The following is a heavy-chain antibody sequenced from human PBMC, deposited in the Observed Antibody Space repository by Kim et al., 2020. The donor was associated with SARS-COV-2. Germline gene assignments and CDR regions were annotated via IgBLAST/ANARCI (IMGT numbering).Heavy chain of an antibody. V-gene: IGHV3-7*03. J-gene: IGHJ4*02. CDR2: INQDGKEK. CDR1: DFTLSAYW. Sequence: GGSLRLSCAASDFTLSAYWMSWVRQAPGKGLEWVANINQDGKEKYYVGSVKGRFTISRDNAKNTLFLQMNSLRVDDTAIYYCARNRYLGLQIDYWGQGTLVTVSS. D-gene: IGHD3-16*01. CDR3: ARNRYLGLQIDY.